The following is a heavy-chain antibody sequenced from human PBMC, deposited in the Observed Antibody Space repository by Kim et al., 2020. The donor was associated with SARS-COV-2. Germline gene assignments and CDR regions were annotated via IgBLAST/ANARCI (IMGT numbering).Heavy chain of an antibody. Sequence: SETLSLTCAVSGGSISSGGYSWSWIRQPPGKGLEWIGYIYHSGSTYYNPSLKSRVTISVDRSKNQFSLKLSYVTAADTAVYYCARGTALVRGVYYFDYWGQGTLVNVSS. CDR2: IYHSGST. CDR3: ARGTALVRGVYYFDY. J-gene: IGHJ4*02. D-gene: IGHD3-10*01. V-gene: IGHV4-30-2*01. CDR1: GGSISSGGYS.